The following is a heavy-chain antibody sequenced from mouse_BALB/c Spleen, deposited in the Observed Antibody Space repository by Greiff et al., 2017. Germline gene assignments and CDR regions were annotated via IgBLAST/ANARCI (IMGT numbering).Heavy chain of an antibody. Sequence: EVQLVESGGGLVQPGGSMKLSCVASGFTFSNYWMNWVRQSPEKGLEWVAEIRLKSNNYATHYSESVKGRVTISRDESKSSVYLQMNNLRAEDTGIYYCTRVAFEDWGQGTTRTVAS. CDR1: GFTFSNYW. V-gene: IGHV6-6*02. J-gene: IGHJ2*01. CDR2: IRLKSNNYAT. CDR3: TRVAFED.